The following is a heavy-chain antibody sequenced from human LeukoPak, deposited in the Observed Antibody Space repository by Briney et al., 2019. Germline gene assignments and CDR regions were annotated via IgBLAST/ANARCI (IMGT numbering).Heavy chain of an antibody. J-gene: IGHJ5*02. CDR3: ARRLTQYDCFDP. Sequence: SQTLSLTCAISGDSVSSNSVTWNWTRQSPSRGLEWLGRTYYRSTWYNDYAVSVRGRITVNPDTSQNQFSLQLNSVTPEDTAVYYCARRLTQYDCFDPWGQGILVTVSS. V-gene: IGHV6-1*01. D-gene: IGHD2-2*01. CDR2: TYYRSTWYN. CDR1: GDSVSSNSVT.